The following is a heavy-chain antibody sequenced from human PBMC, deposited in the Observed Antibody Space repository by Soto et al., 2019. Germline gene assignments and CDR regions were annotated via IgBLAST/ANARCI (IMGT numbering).Heavy chain of an antibody. CDR3: ARDSLTGNYFDT. D-gene: IGHD1-7*01. V-gene: IGHV4-30-2*01. J-gene: IGHJ5*02. Sequence: QMRLQESGSGLVKPSQTLSLTCAVSGGSISSGGYAWNWIRQPPGKGLEWIGYIYHSGYTSYNPSLKNLVTISVDKSKNLFSLTLSFVTAADTAVYYCARDSLTGNYFDTWGQGTLVTVSS. CDR1: GGSISSGGYA. CDR2: IYHSGYT.